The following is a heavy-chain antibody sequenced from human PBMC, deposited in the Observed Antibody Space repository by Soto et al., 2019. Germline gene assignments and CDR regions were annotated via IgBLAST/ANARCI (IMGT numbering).Heavy chain of an antibody. D-gene: IGHD3-22*01. CDR1: GGSISSSNYY. CDR2: IYYSGST. V-gene: IGHV4-39*01. CDR3: ARHEFGGYYYYYYYYMDV. Sequence: SETLSLTCTVSGGSISSSNYYWGWIRQPPGKGLEWIGSIYYSGSTYYNPSLKSRVTMSVDTSNNQFSLKQTSVTAADTAVYYCARHEFGGYYYYYYYYMDVWGKGTTVTVSS. J-gene: IGHJ6*03.